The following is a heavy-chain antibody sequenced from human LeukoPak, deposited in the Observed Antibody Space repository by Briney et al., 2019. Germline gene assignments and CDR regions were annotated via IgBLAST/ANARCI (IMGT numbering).Heavy chain of an antibody. V-gene: IGHV3-21*01. D-gene: IGHD2-15*01. CDR2: ISSSSSYI. Sequence: GGSLRLSCAASGFTFSSYSMNWVRQAPGKGLEWVSSISSSSSYIYYADSVKGRFTISRDNAKNSLYLQMKRLRAEDTAVYYCARRIQGVAPYYFDYWGEGTLVTVSS. CDR1: GFTFSSYS. J-gene: IGHJ4*02. CDR3: ARRIQGVAPYYFDY.